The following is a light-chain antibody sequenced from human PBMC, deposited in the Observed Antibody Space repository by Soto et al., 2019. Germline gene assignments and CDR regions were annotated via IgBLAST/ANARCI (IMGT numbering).Light chain of an antibody. J-gene: IGKJ1*01. CDR2: DAS. CDR3: QQYNKWPLT. V-gene: IGKV3D-15*01. CDR1: QSISDT. Sequence: EIVMTQSPATLSVSPGGRATVSCRASQSISDTLAWYQQKPGQAPRLLIYDASARATGIPARFSGSGSGTEFTLTISSLQSEDFTVYYCQQYNKWPLTFGQGTKVDIK.